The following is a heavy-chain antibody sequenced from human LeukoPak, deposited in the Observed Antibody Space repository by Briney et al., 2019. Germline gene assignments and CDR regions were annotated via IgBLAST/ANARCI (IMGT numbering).Heavy chain of an antibody. V-gene: IGHV3-73*01. CDR1: GFTFSGSP. CDR2: IGSKGNNYAT. J-gene: IGHJ4*02. CDR3: SAGTVVLPM. D-gene: IGHD1/OR15-1a*01. Sequence: GGSLRLSCAASGFTFSGSPMYWVRQASGKGLEWVGRIGSKGNNYATVYAASVEGRFTISRDDSKDTAYLQMNSLKTEDTAMYYCSAGTVVLPMWGQGTLVTVSS.